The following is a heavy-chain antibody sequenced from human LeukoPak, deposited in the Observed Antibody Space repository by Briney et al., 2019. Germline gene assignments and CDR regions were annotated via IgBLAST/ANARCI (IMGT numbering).Heavy chain of an antibody. CDR3: ARLTYCSSTSCYGGELDY. Sequence: SETLSLTCTVSGGSTSSSSYYWGWIRQPPGKGLEWIGSIYHSGSTYYNPSLKSRVTISVDTSKNQFSLKLSSVTAADTAVYYCARLTYCSSTSCYGGELDYWGQGTLVTVSS. CDR1: GGSTSSSSYY. V-gene: IGHV4-39*07. J-gene: IGHJ4*02. CDR2: IYHSGST. D-gene: IGHD2-2*01.